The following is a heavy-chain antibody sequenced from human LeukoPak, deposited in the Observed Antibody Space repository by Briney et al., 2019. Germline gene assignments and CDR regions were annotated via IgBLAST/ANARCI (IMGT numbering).Heavy chain of an antibody. J-gene: IGHJ2*01. V-gene: IGHV3-7*01. CDR2: INQDGSEI. CDR3: ARDQGSMIVVRSPPCSFDL. Sequence: GGSLRLSCAASGVTFSNYWMSWVRQAPGKGLEWLANINQDGSEIYYVDSMKGRFTISRENGKNSLYLQINSLRADDTAFYYCARDQGSMIVVRSPPCSFDLWGRGPLVTVSS. CDR1: GVTFSNYW. D-gene: IGHD3-22*01.